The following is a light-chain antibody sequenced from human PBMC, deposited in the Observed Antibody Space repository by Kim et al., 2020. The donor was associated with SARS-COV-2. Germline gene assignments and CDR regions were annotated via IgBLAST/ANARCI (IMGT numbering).Light chain of an antibody. CDR1: SSDVGGYNY. V-gene: IGLV2-8*01. CDR3: SSYAGSRSVL. J-gene: IGLJ3*02. Sequence: QSALTQPPSASGSPGQSVTISCTGTSSDVGGYNYVSWYQQHPGKAPKLIIYEVNKRPSGVPDRFSGSKSGNTASLTVSGLQPEDEADYYCSSYAGSRSVLFGGGTKLTVL. CDR2: EVN.